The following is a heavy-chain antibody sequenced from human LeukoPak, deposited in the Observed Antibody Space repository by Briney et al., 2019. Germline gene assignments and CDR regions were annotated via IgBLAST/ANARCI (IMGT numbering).Heavy chain of an antibody. D-gene: IGHD3-10*01. Sequence: AGGSLRLSCAASGFTVSSNYMSWVRQAPGKGLEWVSVIYSGGSTYYADSVKGRFTISRDNSKNTLYLQMNSLRAEDTAVYYCARVPQYYYGSGNYYYFDYWGQGTLVTVSS. CDR3: ARVPQYYYGSGNYYYFDY. J-gene: IGHJ4*02. CDR1: GFTVSSNY. CDR2: IYSGGST. V-gene: IGHV3-66*01.